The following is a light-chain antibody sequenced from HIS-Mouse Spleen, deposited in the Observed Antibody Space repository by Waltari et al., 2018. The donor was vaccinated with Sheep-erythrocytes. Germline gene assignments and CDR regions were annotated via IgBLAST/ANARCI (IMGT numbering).Light chain of an antibody. V-gene: IGLV2-14*01. CDR3: SSYTSSSTWV. Sequence: QSALTQPASVSGSPGQSITISCTGTSSDGGGYKHVSWYQQHPGKAPKLMIYEVSNRPSGVSNRFSGSKSGNTASLTISGLQAEDEADYYCSSYTSSSTWVFGGGTKLTVL. J-gene: IGLJ3*02. CDR2: EVS. CDR1: SSDGGGYKH.